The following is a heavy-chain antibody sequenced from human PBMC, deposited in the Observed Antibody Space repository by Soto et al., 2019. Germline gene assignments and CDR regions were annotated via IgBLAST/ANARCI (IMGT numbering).Heavy chain of an antibody. Sequence: PSETLSLTCTVSGGSISSSSYYWSWIRQPPGKGLEWIGYIYYSGSTNYNPSLKSRVTISVDTSKNQFSLKLSSVTAADTAVYYCARGAIWRIYLMRTYFDYPDQAPLLTVST. V-gene: IGHV4-61*05. D-gene: IGHD3-16*02. CDR1: GGSISSSSYY. CDR3: ARGAIWRIYLMRTYFDY. CDR2: IYYSGST. J-gene: IGHJ4*02.